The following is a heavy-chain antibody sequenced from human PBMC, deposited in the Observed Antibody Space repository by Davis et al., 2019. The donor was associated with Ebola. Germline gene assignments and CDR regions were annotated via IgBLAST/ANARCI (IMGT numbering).Heavy chain of an antibody. Sequence: PGGSLRLSCAASGFSFSSHVMRWVRQAPGKGLEWVSTISGTGDSTDYADSVKGRFTISRDNSKNTLYLQMNSLRAEDTAVYYCARDRDFSFDQWGRGILVTVSS. D-gene: IGHD2/OR15-2a*01. V-gene: IGHV3-23*01. J-gene: IGHJ4*02. CDR2: ISGTGDST. CDR1: GFSFSSHV. CDR3: ARDRDFSFDQ.